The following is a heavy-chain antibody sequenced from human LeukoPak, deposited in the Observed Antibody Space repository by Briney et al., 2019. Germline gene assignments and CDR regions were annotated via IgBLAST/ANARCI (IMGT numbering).Heavy chain of an antibody. J-gene: IGHJ4*02. CDR3: ATTFLMVYAIMFDY. Sequence: ASVKVSCKASGYTFTVYYMHWVRQAPGQGLEWMGWINPNSGGTNYAQKFQGRVTMTRDTSISTAYMELSRLRSDDTAVYYCATTFLMVYAIMFDYWGQGTLVTVSS. CDR1: GYTFTVYY. D-gene: IGHD2-8*01. CDR2: INPNSGGT. V-gene: IGHV1-2*02.